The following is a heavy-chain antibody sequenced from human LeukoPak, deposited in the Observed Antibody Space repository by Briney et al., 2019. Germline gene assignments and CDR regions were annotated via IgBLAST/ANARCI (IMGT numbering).Heavy chain of an antibody. CDR1: GGTFSSYA. CDR3: ARSGEMDYYYDSSGYSSWFDP. V-gene: IGHV1-69*13. CDR2: IIPIFGTA. J-gene: IGHJ5*02. D-gene: IGHD3-22*01. Sequence: AASVKVSCKASGGTFSSYAISWVRQAPGQGLEWMGGIIPIFGTANYAQKFQGRVTITADESTSTAYMELSSLRSEDTAVYYCARSGEMDYYYDSSGYSSWFDPWGQGTLVTVSS.